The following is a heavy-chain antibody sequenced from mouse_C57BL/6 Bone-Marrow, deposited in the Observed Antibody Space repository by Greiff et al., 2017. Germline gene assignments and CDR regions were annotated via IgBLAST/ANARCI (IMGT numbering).Heavy chain of an antibody. CDR2: IYPRSGYT. V-gene: IGHV1-7*01. Sequence: VQLQQSGAELAKPGASVKLSCKASGYTFTSYWMHWVKQRPGQGLEWIGYIYPRSGYTKYNQKFKDKATLTADKSSSTAYIQLSSLTYEDSAVYDGAINYGSSSYYAMDYWGQGTSVTVTS. CDR3: AINYGSSSYYAMDY. D-gene: IGHD1-1*01. CDR1: GYTFTSYW. J-gene: IGHJ4*01.